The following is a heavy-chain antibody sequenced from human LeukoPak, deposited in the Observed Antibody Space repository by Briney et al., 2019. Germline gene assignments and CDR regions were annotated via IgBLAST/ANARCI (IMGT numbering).Heavy chain of an antibody. D-gene: IGHD7-27*01. CDR3: ARQFAGAHAFDI. Sequence: SETLSLTCTVSGGSISSSSYYWGWIRQPPGKGLEWIGSIYYSGSTYYNPSLRSRVTISVDTSKNQSSLKLSSVTAADTAVYYCARQFAGAHAFDIWAQGTMVTVSS. CDR2: IYYSGST. J-gene: IGHJ3*02. V-gene: IGHV4-39*01. CDR1: GGSISSSSYY.